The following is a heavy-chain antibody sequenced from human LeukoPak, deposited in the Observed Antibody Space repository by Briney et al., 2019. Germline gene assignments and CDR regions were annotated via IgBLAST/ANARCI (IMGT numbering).Heavy chain of an antibody. V-gene: IGHV5-51*01. Sequence: GESLKISCKGSGYSFTSYWIGWVRQMPGKSLEWMGIIYPGDSDTRYSPSFQGQVTISADKSISTAYLQWSSLKASDTAMYYCARQLPIVVVPAAIGYWFDPWGQGTLVTVSS. CDR1: GYSFTSYW. CDR3: ARQLPIVVVPAAIGYWFDP. J-gene: IGHJ5*02. CDR2: IYPGDSDT. D-gene: IGHD2-2*02.